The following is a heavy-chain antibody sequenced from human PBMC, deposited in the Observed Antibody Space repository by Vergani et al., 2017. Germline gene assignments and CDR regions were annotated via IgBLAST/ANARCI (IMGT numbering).Heavy chain of an antibody. J-gene: IGHJ4*02. CDR1: GGSFSGYY. D-gene: IGHD2-15*01. Sequence: QVQLQQWGAGLLKPSETLSLTCAVYGGSFSGYYWSWIRQPPGKGLEWIGEINHSGSTNYNPSLKSRVTISVDTSKNQFSLKLSSVTAADTAVYYCARGRSEGGPYCSGCSCHIFDYWGQGTLVTVSS. CDR3: ARGRSEGGPYCSGCSCHIFDY. CDR2: INHSGST. V-gene: IGHV4-34*01.